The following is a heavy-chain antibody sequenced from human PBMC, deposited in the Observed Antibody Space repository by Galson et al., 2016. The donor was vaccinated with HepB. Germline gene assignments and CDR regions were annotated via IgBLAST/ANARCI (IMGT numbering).Heavy chain of an antibody. J-gene: IGHJ4*02. CDR1: GFRFSGYA. D-gene: IGHD3-10*01. V-gene: IGHV3-23*01. CDR2: ISGSGEHT. Sequence: SLRLSCAASGFRFSGYAMTWVRQAPGKGLEWVSGISGSGEHTYYADNVKGRFTISRDNSKTTLYVQMTSLRVEDTAVYYCARAPMLRGVIMTTPFDYWGQGTLVTVSS. CDR3: ARAPMLRGVIMTTPFDY.